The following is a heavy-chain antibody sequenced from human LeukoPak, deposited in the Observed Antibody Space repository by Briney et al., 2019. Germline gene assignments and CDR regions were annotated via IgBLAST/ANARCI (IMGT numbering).Heavy chain of an antibody. CDR1: GGFISSNY. J-gene: IGHJ4*02. Sequence: KASETLSLTCTVSGGFISSNYWSWIRQPPGKGLEWIGYLYFSGNTNYNPSLKSRVTISVDTSKNQFSLKLNSVTAADTAVYYCARHYSGSRYQFDYWGQGTLVTVSS. V-gene: IGHV4-59*08. CDR2: LYFSGNT. CDR3: ARHYSGSRYQFDY. D-gene: IGHD6-13*01.